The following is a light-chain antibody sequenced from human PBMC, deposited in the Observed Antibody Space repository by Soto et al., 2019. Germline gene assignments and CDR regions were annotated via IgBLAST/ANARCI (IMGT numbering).Light chain of an antibody. CDR1: QSVSSSY. Sequence: EIVLTQSPGTLSLSPGERATLSCRASQSVSSSYLAWYQQKPGQAPRLLIYGASIRATGIPDRFSGSGSGTDFTLTISGLEPVDFAVYYCQEYGSSPPLTFGGGTKVEIK. J-gene: IGKJ4*01. CDR2: GAS. V-gene: IGKV3-20*01. CDR3: QEYGSSPPLT.